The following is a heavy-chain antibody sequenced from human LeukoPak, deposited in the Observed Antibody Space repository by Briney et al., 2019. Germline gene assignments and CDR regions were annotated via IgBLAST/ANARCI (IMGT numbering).Heavy chain of an antibody. Sequence: PGGSLRLSCGAFGFTVRSDDMNWVRQAPGKGLEWVSILDSDGSPSYADSVKGRFTISRDNSKNTLDLQMNSLRAEDTAVYYCARAAAGRAYYHYGMDVWGQGTTVTVSS. D-gene: IGHD6-13*01. V-gene: IGHV3-53*01. CDR1: GFTVRSDD. CDR2: LDSDGSP. CDR3: ARAAAGRAYYHYGMDV. J-gene: IGHJ6*02.